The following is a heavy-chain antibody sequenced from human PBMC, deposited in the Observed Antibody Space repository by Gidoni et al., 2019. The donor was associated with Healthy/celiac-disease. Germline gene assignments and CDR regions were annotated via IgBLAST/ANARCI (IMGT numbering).Heavy chain of an antibody. CDR3: ARGPDIVVVPAATGKFDYYYGMDV. J-gene: IGHJ6*02. CDR1: GGTFSSYA. Sequence: SSVKVSCKASGGTFSSYAISWVRQAPGQGLEWMGGIIPIFGTANYAQKFQGRVTITADESTSTAYMELSSLRSEDTAVYYCARGPDIVVVPAATGKFDYYYGMDVWGQGTTVTVSS. V-gene: IGHV1-69*01. CDR2: IIPIFGTA. D-gene: IGHD2-2*01.